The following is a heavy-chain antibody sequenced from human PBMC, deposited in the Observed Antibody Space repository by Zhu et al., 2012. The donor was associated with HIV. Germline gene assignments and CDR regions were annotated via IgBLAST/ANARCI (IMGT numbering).Heavy chain of an antibody. CDR1: GYSISSGYY. J-gene: IGHJ3*02. CDR2: IYHSGST. CDR3: AGYSGYDSKRAFDI. V-gene: IGHV4-38-2*01. Sequence: QVQLQESGPGLVKPSETLSLTCAVSGYSISSGYYWGWIRQPPGKGLEWIGSIYHSGSTYYNPSLKSRVTISVDTSKNQFSLKLSSVTAADTAVYYCAGYSGYDSKRAFDIWGQGQWSPSLQ. D-gene: IGHD5-12*01.